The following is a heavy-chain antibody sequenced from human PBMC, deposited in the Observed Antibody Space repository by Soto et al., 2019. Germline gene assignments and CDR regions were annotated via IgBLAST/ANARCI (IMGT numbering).Heavy chain of an antibody. V-gene: IGHV4-31*03. Sequence: SVTLSLTCTVSGGSISSGGYYWSWIRQHPGKGLEWIVYIYYIGSTYYNPSLKSRFTISVDTSKNQFSLKLRSVTAADTDVYYCARVQEIVVVTAAMGKDNWFDPWGQGTLVTVSS. D-gene: IGHD2-2*01. CDR1: GGSISSGGYY. CDR2: IYYIGST. J-gene: IGHJ5*02. CDR3: ARVQEIVVVTAAMGKDNWFDP.